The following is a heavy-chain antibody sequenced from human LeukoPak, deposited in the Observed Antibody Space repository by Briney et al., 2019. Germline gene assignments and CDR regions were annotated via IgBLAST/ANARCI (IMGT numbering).Heavy chain of an antibody. D-gene: IGHD7-27*01. CDR3: ARDGNWGSQPQNWFDP. V-gene: IGHV3-66*02. CDR1: GFTVSSNY. CDR2: IYSGGST. Sequence: PGGSLRLSCAASGFTVSSNYMSWVRQAPGKGLEWVSVIYSGGSTYYADSVKGRFTISRDNSKNTLYLQMNSLRAEDTAVYYCARDGNWGSQPQNWFDPWGQGTLVTVSS. J-gene: IGHJ5*02.